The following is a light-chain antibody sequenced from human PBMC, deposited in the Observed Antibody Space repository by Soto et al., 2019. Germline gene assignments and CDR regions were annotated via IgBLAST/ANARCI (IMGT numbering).Light chain of an antibody. CDR3: QQRTHWPPYT. CDR1: QSVSSY. J-gene: IGKJ2*01. Sequence: IVLTQSPATLSMSPGERATLSCRASQSVSSYLAWYQQKTGQGPRLLIFATTTRATGIPARFSGSGSGTDFTLTISSLEPEDFAVHHCQQRTHWPPYTFGQGTRLEIK. V-gene: IGKV3-11*01. CDR2: ATT.